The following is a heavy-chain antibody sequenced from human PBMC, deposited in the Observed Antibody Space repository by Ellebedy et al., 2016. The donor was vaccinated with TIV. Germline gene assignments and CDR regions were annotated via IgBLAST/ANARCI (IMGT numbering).Heavy chain of an antibody. D-gene: IGHD4-17*01. Sequence: ASVKVSXXASGGSFSSHAITWVRQAPGQGLEWMGGVIPIYGAANYAQKFQGRVTITADESTSSSYMELRSLRSDDTAVYYCARDDYGDRYGMDVWGQGTAVTVSS. J-gene: IGHJ6*02. CDR3: ARDDYGDRYGMDV. CDR2: VIPIYGAA. CDR1: GGSFSSHA. V-gene: IGHV1-69*13.